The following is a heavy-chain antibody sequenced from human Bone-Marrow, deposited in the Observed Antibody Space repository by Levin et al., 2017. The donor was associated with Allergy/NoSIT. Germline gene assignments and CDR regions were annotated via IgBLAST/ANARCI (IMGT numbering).Heavy chain of an antibody. J-gene: IGHJ4*02. CDR3: ATLSDLWFGESY. V-gene: IGHV5-10-1*01. D-gene: IGHD3-10*01. Sequence: EASVKVSCKGSGYSFTSYWISWVRQMPGKGLEWMGRIDPSDSYTNYSPSFQGHVTISADKSISTAYLQWSSLKASDTAMYYCATLSDLWFGESYWGQGTLVTVSS. CDR1: GYSFTSYW. CDR2: IDPSDSYT.